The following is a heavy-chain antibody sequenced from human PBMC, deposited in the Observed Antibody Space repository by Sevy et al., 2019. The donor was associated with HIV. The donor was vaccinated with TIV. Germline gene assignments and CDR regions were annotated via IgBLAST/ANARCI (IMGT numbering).Heavy chain of an antibody. Sequence: SETLSLTCAVYGGSFSGYYWSWIRQPPGKGLEWIGEINHSGSTNYNPSLKSRVTISVDTSKNQFSLKLGSVTAADTAVYYCARGRFQYYYDSSGRGYFDYWGQGTLVTVSS. J-gene: IGHJ4*02. V-gene: IGHV4-34*01. CDR3: ARGRFQYYYDSSGRGYFDY. CDR1: GGSFSGYY. CDR2: INHSGST. D-gene: IGHD3-22*01.